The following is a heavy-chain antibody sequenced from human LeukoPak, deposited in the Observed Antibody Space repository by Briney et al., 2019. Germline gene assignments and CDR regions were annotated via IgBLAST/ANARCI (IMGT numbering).Heavy chain of an antibody. D-gene: IGHD3-10*01. CDR1: GFTFRSYS. CDR2: ISSSSSTI. V-gene: IGHV3-48*01. J-gene: IGHJ4*02. CDR3: ARGPWFGELLY. Sequence: PGGSLSLSCAATGFTFRSYSMNWVRQARGKGMEWVSYISSSSSTIYYADSVKGRFTISRDNAKNSLYLQVNSLRAEDTAVYYCARGPWFGELLYWGQGTLVTVSS.